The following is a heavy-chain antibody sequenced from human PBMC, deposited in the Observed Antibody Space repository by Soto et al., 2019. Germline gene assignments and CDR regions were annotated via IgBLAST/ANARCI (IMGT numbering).Heavy chain of an antibody. V-gene: IGHV4-34*01. CDR3: ARAPHYYFGSGSYRLYYYGMDV. J-gene: IGHJ6*02. CDR1: GGSFSGYY. D-gene: IGHD3-10*01. CDR2: INHSGST. Sequence: WETLSLTCTVYGGSFSGYYWIWIRQPPGKGLEWIGEINHSGSTNYNPSLKSRVTISVDTSKNQFSLILSSVTAADTAVYYCARAPHYYFGSGSYRLYYYGMDVWGPGTPVTVSS.